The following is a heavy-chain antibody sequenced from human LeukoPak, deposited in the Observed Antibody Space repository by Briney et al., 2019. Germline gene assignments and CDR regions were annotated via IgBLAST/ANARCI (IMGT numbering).Heavy chain of an antibody. J-gene: IGHJ4*02. D-gene: IGHD6-13*01. Sequence: GGSLRLSCAASGFTFSSYWMHWVRQAPGKGLVWVSRINSDGSSTSYVDSVKGRFTISRDNAKNTLYLQMNSLRAEDTAVYYCARAADGSSWYADYWGQGTLVTVSS. V-gene: IGHV3-74*01. CDR1: GFTFSSYW. CDR3: ARAADGSSWYADY. CDR2: INSDGSST.